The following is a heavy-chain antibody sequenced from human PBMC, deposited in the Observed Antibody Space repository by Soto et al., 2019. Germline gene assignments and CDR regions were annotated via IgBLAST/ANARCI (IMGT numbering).Heavy chain of an antibody. CDR3: ARGSVVVPAAMYYYYGMDV. CDR2: ISAYNGNT. D-gene: IGHD2-2*01. V-gene: IGHV1-18*01. CDR1: GYTFTSYG. Sequence: ASVKVSCKASGYTFTSYGISWVRQAPGQGLEWMGWISAYNGNTNYAQKFQGRVTMTRDTSTSTVYMELRSLRSEDTAVYYCARGSVVVPAAMYYYYGMDVWGQGTTVTVSS. J-gene: IGHJ6*02.